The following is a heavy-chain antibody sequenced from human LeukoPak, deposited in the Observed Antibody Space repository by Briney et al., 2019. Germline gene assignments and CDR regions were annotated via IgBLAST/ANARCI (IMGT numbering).Heavy chain of an antibody. J-gene: IGHJ4*02. V-gene: IGHV1-8*03. CDR2: MNPNSGNT. Sequence: ASVKVSCKASGYTFTIYDINWVRQATGQGLEWMGWMNPNSGNTGYAQKFQGRVTITRNTSISTAYMELSSLRSEDTAVYYCARASRELLYGPYYFDYWGQGTLVTVSS. D-gene: IGHD1-7*01. CDR1: GYTFTIYD. CDR3: ARASRELLYGPYYFDY.